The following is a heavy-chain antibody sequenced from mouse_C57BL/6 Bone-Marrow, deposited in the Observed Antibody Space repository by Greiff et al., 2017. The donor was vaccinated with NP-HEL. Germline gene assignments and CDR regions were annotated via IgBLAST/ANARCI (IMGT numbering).Heavy chain of an antibody. J-gene: IGHJ3*01. CDR3: TRVYSSYAAY. D-gene: IGHD1-1*01. Sequence: QQSGAELVRPGASVTLSCKASGYTFTDYEMHWVKQTPVHGLEWIGAIDPETGGTAYNQKFKGKAILTADKSSSTAYMEVRSLASEDSAVYYCTRVYSSYAAYWGQGTLVTVSA. V-gene: IGHV1-15*01. CDR1: GYTFTDYE. CDR2: IDPETGGT.